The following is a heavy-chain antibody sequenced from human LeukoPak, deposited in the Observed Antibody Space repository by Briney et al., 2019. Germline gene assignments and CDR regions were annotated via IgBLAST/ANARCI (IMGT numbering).Heavy chain of an antibody. J-gene: IGHJ3*01. V-gene: IGHV4-61*02. CDR3: ASYREAYDLYPHVLDV. CDR2: IYASGNT. CDR1: GASVSTTAYF. D-gene: IGHD5-24*01. Sequence: PSETLSLSCSVSGASVSTTAYFWNWIRQPAGEGLEWIGRIYASGNTHYNPSLKSRVTMSLDTSKNQFSLTMNSVTAADSAVYFCASYREAYDLYPHVLDVWGRGTVVTVSS.